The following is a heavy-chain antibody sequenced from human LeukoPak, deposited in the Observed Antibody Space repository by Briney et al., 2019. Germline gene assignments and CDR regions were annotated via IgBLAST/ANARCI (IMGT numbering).Heavy chain of an antibody. V-gene: IGHV4-59*01. CDR1: GGSISNYY. CDR2: IYYSGST. CDR3: ARAGQFISARPITFDY. Sequence: PSETLSLICTVSGGSISNYYWCWIRQPPGKGLEWIGYIYYSGSTNSNPSRKSRVTISLDTSKNQFSLKLSSVTAADTAVYYCARAGQFISARPITFDYWGQGSLVTVSP. D-gene: IGHD6-6*01. J-gene: IGHJ4*02.